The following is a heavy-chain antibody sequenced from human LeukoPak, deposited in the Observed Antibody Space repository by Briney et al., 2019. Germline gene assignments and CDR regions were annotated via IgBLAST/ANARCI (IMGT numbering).Heavy chain of an antibody. CDR2: VYYSGST. Sequence: SETLSLTCTVSGGSINNYYWSWIRQPPGKGLEWIGYVYYSGSTNYNPSLKSRVTISVDTSKNQFSLKLSSVTAADTAVYYCARVRSQDFWSGYYYFDYWGQGTLVTVSS. CDR1: GGSINNYY. CDR3: ARVRSQDFWSGYYYFDY. J-gene: IGHJ4*02. V-gene: IGHV4-59*01. D-gene: IGHD3-3*01.